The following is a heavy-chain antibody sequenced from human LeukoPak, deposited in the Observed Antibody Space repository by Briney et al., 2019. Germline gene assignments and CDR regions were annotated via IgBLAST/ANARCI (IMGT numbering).Heavy chain of an antibody. D-gene: IGHD3-22*01. J-gene: IGHJ4*02. Sequence: VASVKVSCKASGYTFTSYGISWVRQAPGQGLEWMGWISAYNGHTDYTQNFQGRVAMTTDTSTSTAYMELRSLRSDDTAVYYCARHTTYYHDSSGYSFDYWGQGTLVTVSS. CDR2: ISAYNGHT. V-gene: IGHV1-18*01. CDR1: GYTFTSYG. CDR3: ARHTTYYHDSSGYSFDY.